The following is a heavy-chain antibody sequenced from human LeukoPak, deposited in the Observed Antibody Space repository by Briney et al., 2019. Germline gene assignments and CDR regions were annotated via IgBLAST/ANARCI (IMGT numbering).Heavy chain of an antibody. CDR1: GYTFTGYY. J-gene: IGHJ4*02. CDR3: ASWDIVVVPAAHGGGY. V-gene: IGHV1-2*02. Sequence: ASVKVSCKASGYTFTGYYIHWVRQAPGQGLGWMGWINPNSGGTNYAQKFQGRVTMTRDTSISTAYMELSRLRSDDTAVYYCASWDIVVVPAAHGGGYWGQGTLVTVSS. D-gene: IGHD2-2*01. CDR2: INPNSGGT.